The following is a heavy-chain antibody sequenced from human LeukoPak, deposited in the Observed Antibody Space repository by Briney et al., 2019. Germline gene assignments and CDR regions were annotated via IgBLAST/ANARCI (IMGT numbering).Heavy chain of an antibody. CDR2: MNPNTDRT. J-gene: IGHJ4*02. CDR1: RYTFTSYD. D-gene: IGHD3-10*01. V-gene: IGHV1-8*01. CDR3: ARLSQSSDYYTLGGYYYVGY. Sequence: GASVNVSCKASRYTFTSYDINWVREAAGHGLEWMGWMNPNTDRTGYAQKFQGRITMTKDTSINTTYMELTNLRSEDTAIYYCARLSQSSDYYTLGGYYYVGYWGQGTPVTVSS.